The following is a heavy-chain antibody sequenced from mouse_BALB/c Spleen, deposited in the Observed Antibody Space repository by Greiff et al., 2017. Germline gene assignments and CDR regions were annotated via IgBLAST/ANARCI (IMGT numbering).Heavy chain of an antibody. CDR2: ISSGSSTI. J-gene: IGHJ3*01. CDR1: GFTFSSFG. CDR3: ARQWFAY. Sequence: EVQLVESGGGLVQPGGSRKLSCAASGFTFSSFGMHWVRQAPEKGLEWVAYISSGSSTIYYADTVKGRFTISRDNAKNTLYLQMSSLKSEDTAMYYCARQWFAYWGQGTLVTVSA. V-gene: IGHV5-17*02.